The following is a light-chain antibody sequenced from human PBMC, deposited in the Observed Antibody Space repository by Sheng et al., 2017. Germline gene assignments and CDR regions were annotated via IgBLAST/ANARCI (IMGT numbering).Light chain of an antibody. V-gene: IGKV1-NL1*01. CDR3: QQYYSIPYS. J-gene: IGKJ2*03. CDR1: QAVYNS. CDR2: ATS. Sequence: QSPSSLSASVGDRLTITCRASQAVYNSLAWYQQRPGKAPKLLLYATSKLTSGVPSRFSGIGSGTDYTLIISSLQPEDFATYYCQQYYSIPYSFGQGTKLAIK.